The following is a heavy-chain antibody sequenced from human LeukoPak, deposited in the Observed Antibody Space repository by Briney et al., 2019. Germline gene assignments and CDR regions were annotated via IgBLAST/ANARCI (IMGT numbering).Heavy chain of an antibody. V-gene: IGHV3-23*01. CDR2: ISGSGGST. J-gene: IGHJ4*02. Sequence: GGSLRLSCAASGFPFSSYALSWVRQAPGKGLEWVSVISGSGGSTYYADSVKGRFIISRDTSKNTVYLQMNSLRVEDTAVYFCAKRGIVIRAVIIIGFHKEAYYFDYWGQGILVTVSS. D-gene: IGHD3-10*01. CDR3: AKRGIVIRAVIIIGFHKEAYYFDY. CDR1: GFPFSSYA.